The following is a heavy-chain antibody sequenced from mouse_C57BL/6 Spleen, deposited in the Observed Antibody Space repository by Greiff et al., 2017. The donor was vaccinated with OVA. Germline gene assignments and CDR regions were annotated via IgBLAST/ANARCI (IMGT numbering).Heavy chain of an antibody. CDR3: ARWDSNYASGFAY. V-gene: IGHV1-64*01. J-gene: IGHJ3*01. CDR2: IHPNSGST. Sequence: QVQLQQPGAELVKPGASVKLSCKASGYTFTSYWMHWVKQRPGQGLEWIGMIHPNSGSTNYNEKFKSKATLTVDKSSSTAYMQLSSLTSEDSAVDYCARWDSNYASGFAYWGQGTLVTVSA. D-gene: IGHD2-5*01. CDR1: GYTFTSYW.